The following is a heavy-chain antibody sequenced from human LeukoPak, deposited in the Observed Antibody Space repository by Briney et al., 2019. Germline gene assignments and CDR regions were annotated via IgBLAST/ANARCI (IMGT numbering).Heavy chain of an antibody. CDR1: GFTFGSYA. CDR3: ARESPACGEDCYFDY. Sequence: GGSLTLSCAASGFTFGSYAMRWVRQPPGRVLEWVAGISYDGTNKYYADSVKGRFTISRDNSKNTLYLQMNSLRTDDTAVYYCARESPACGEDCYFDYWGEGTLVSVSS. CDR2: ISYDGTNK. J-gene: IGHJ4*02. D-gene: IGHD2-21*02. V-gene: IGHV3-30-3*01.